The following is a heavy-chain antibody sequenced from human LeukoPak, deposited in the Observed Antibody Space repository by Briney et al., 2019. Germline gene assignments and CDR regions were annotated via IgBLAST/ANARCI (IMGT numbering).Heavy chain of an antibody. CDR2: INPSGGST. D-gene: IGHD4-17*01. V-gene: IGHV1-46*01. CDR3: ARDRTLRWLTGLGAFDI. CDR1: GYTFTSYY. J-gene: IGHJ3*02. Sequence: ASVKVSCKASGYTFTSYYMHWVRQAPGQGLEWTGIINPSGGSTSYAPKFQGRVTMTRDTSTSTVYMELSSLRSEDTAVYYCARDRTLRWLTGLGAFDIWGQGTMVTVSS.